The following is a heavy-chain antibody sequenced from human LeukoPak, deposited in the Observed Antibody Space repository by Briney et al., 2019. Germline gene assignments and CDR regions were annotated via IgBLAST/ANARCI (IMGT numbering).Heavy chain of an antibody. D-gene: IGHD6-19*01. CDR3: ARGISIAVAVYFDY. CDR1: GGSISSYY. V-gene: IGHV4-59*01. J-gene: IGHJ4*02. CDR2: IYHSGST. Sequence: SETLSLTCTVSGGSISSYYWSWIRQPPGKGLAWIGFIYHSGSTYYNPSLKSRVTISVDRSKNQFSLKLSPVTAADTAVYYCARGISIAVAVYFDYWGQGTLVTVSS.